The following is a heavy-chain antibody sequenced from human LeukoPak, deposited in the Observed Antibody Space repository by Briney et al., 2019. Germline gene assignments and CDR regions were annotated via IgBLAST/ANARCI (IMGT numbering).Heavy chain of an antibody. CDR3: ARGDSSWPYYFDC. D-gene: IGHD6-13*01. V-gene: IGHV4-39*07. J-gene: IGHJ4*02. Sequence: SETLSLTCTVSGGSISSSTYYWGWIRQPPGKGLEWIGSIFYSGNTYYNPSLKSRVTISIDTSKNQFSLKLNSVTAADTAVYYCARGDSSWPYYFDCWGQGTLVTVSS. CDR1: GGSISSSTYY. CDR2: IFYSGNT.